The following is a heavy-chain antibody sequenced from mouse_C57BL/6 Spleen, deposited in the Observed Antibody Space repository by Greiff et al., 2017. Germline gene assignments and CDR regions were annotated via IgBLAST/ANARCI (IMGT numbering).Heavy chain of an antibody. CDR2: IDPENGDT. Sequence: VQLQQSGAELVRPGASVKLSCTASGFNIKDDYMHWVKQRPEQGLEWIGWIDPENGDTEYASKFQGKATITADTSSNTAYLQLSSLTSEDTAVYYCTTHSACYVWFAYWGQGTLGTVSA. CDR1: GFNIKDDY. CDR3: TTHSACYVWFAY. D-gene: IGHD3-2*02. J-gene: IGHJ3*01. V-gene: IGHV14-4*01.